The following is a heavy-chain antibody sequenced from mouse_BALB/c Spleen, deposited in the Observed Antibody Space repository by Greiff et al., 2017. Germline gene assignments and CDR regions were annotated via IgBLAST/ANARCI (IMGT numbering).Heavy chain of an antibody. CDR3: ARGGLRRGYFDY. V-gene: IGHV1S29*02. D-gene: IGHD2-2*01. CDR2: IYPYNGGT. Sequence: EVQLQQSGPELVKPGASVKISCKASGYTFTDYNMHWVKQSHGKSLEWIGYIYPYNGGTGYNQKFKSKATLTVDNSSSTAYMELRSLTSEDSAVYYCARGGLRRGYFDYWGQGTTLTVSS. J-gene: IGHJ2*01. CDR1: GYTFTDYN.